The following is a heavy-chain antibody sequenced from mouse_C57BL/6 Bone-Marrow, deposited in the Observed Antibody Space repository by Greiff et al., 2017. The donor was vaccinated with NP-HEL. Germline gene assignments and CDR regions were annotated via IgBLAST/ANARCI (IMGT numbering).Heavy chain of an antibody. CDR1: GFSLSTSGMG. Sequence: QVTLKVSGPGILQSSQTLSLTCSFSGFSLSTSGMGVSWIRQPSGKGLEWLAHIYWDDDKRYNPSRKSGLTISKDTSRNQVFLKITSVDTADTATYYCARSHYYGSSYWYFDVWGTGTTVTVSS. CDR3: ARSHYYGSSYWYFDV. V-gene: IGHV8-12*01. J-gene: IGHJ1*03. D-gene: IGHD1-1*01. CDR2: IYWDDDK.